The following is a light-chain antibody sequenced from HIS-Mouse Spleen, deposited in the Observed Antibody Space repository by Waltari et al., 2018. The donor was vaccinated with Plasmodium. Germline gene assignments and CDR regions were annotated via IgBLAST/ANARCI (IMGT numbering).Light chain of an antibody. CDR2: EDS. J-gene: IGLJ3*02. CDR1: ALPKNY. V-gene: IGLV3-10*01. CDR3: YSTDSSGNHRV. Sequence: SYELTQPPSVSVSPGHTARITCSGDALPKNYAYWYQQKSGQAPVLVIYEDSKRPSGIPERCSGSSSGTMATLTISGAQVEDEADYYCYSTDSSGNHRVFGGGTKLTVL.